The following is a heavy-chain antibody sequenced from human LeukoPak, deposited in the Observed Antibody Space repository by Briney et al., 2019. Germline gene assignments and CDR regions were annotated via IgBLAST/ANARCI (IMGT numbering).Heavy chain of an antibody. Sequence: SETLSLTCAVSGYSISSDFYWGWIRQPPGEGLEWIGSIYHSGSTYYAPSLKSRVAIPLDTSKNQFSLKLNSVTAADTAVYYCARVGSSSSGFGFDYWGQGTLVTVSS. CDR1: GYSISSDFY. D-gene: IGHD6-6*01. J-gene: IGHJ4*02. CDR3: ARVGSSSSGFGFDY. CDR2: IYHSGST. V-gene: IGHV4-38-2*01.